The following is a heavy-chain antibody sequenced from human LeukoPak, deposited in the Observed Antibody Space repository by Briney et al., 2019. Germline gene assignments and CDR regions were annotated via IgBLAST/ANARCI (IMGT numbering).Heavy chain of an antibody. CDR2: ISAYNGNT. V-gene: IGHV1-18*01. D-gene: IGHD1-26*01. CDR3: ARRVVGATDLFDY. Sequence: SSVKVSCKASGGTFSSYTISWVRQAPGQGLEWMGWISAYNGNTNYAQKLQGRVTMTTETSTSTAYMELRSLRSDDTAVYYCARRVVGATDLFDYWGQGTLVTVSS. CDR1: GGTFSSYT. J-gene: IGHJ4*02.